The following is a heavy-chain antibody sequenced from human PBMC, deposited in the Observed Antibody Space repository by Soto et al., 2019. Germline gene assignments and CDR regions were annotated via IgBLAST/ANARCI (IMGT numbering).Heavy chain of an antibody. Sequence: LTCTVSGDSIRSYYWTWIRQPPGRGLEWIGHVYYGGSTNYNPSLQGRVTMTRDTSTSTVYMELSSLRSEDTAVYYCAREGSSSSGHYWGQGTLVTVSS. CDR2: VYYGGST. CDR1: GDSIRSYY. J-gene: IGHJ4*02. D-gene: IGHD6-6*01. CDR3: AREGSSSSGHY. V-gene: IGHV4-59*01.